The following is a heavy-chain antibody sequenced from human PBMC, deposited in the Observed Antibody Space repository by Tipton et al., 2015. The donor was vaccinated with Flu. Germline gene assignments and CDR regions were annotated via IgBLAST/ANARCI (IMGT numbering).Heavy chain of an antibody. CDR2: INPSGGST. Sequence: QVQLVQSGAEVKKPGASVKVSCKASGYTFTSYYMHWVRQAPGQGLEWMGIINPSGGSTSYAQKFQGRVTMTRDTSTSTVYMELSSLRSEDTAVYYCARDGPYYDILTGQYYFDYWGQGTLVTVSS. CDR1: GYTFTSYY. V-gene: IGHV1-46*01. D-gene: IGHD3-9*01. J-gene: IGHJ4*02. CDR3: ARDGPYYDILTGQYYFDY.